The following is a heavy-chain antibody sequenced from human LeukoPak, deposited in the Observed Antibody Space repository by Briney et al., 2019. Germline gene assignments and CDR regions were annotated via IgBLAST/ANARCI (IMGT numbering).Heavy chain of an antibody. CDR1: GGSISSGGYS. J-gene: IGHJ6*02. Sequence: SETLSLTYAVSGGSISSGGYSWSWIRQPPGKGLEWIGYIYHSGSTYYNPSLKSRVTISVDRSKNQFSLKLSSVTAADTAVYYCARNFLAAAGVWGQGTTVTVSS. CDR3: ARNFLAAAGV. CDR2: IYHSGST. V-gene: IGHV4-30-2*01. D-gene: IGHD6-13*01.